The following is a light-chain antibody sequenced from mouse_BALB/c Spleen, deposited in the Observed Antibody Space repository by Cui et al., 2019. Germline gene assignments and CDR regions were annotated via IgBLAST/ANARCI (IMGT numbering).Light chain of an antibody. V-gene: IGKV4-55*01. CDR3: QQWSSHPFT. J-gene: IGKJ4*01. Sequence: QIVLTQSPAIMSASPGEKVTMTCSASSSVSYMYWYQQKPGSSPRLLIYDTSNLASGVPVRFSGSGSGTSYSLTISRMEDEDAATYYCQQWSSHPFTFGSGTKLEIK. CDR2: DTS. CDR1: SSVSY.